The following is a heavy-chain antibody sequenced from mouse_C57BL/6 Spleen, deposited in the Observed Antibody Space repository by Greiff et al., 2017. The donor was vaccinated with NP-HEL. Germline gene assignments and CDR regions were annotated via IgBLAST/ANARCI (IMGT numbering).Heavy chain of an antibody. J-gene: IGHJ1*03. D-gene: IGHD1-1*02. CDR1: GFTFSSYA. Sequence: EVQRVESGGGLVKPGGSLKLSCAASGFTFSSYAMSWVRQTPEKRLEWVATISDGGSYTYYPDNVKGRFTISRDNAKNNLYLQMSHLKSEDTAMYYCARDGGSYRYFDVWGTGTTVTVSS. CDR2: ISDGGSYT. CDR3: ARDGGSYRYFDV. V-gene: IGHV5-4*01.